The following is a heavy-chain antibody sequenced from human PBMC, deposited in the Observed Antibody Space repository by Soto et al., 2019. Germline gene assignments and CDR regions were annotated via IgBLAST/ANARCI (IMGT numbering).Heavy chain of an antibody. Sequence: EVHLEESGGGLVQPGGSLRLSCAASGFIFSDHYMDWVRQAPGKGLEWVGRTRRRVDGYTTQYAASGRGRFTVSRDDSKNTLYLQMNSLKTEDTAGYYGAKVDSSGQYSLDYWGQGTLVTVSS. CDR3: AKVDSSGQYSLDY. J-gene: IGHJ4*02. CDR1: GFIFSDHY. D-gene: IGHD3-22*01. V-gene: IGHV3-72*01. CDR2: TRRRVDGYTT.